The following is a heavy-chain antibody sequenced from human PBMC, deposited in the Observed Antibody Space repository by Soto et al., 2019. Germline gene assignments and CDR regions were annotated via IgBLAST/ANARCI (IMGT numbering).Heavy chain of an antibody. CDR1: GGSISSGGYY. D-gene: IGHD3-10*01. CDR2: IYYSGST. Sequence: QVQLQESGPGLVKPSQTLSLTCTVSGGSISSGGYYWSWIRQHPGKGLEWIGYIYYSGSTYYNPSLKSRVTISVDTSKNQCSPKLSSVTAADTAVYFCARVLLWFGEPYYFDYWGQGTLVTVSS. CDR3: ARVLLWFGEPYYFDY. V-gene: IGHV4-31*03. J-gene: IGHJ4*02.